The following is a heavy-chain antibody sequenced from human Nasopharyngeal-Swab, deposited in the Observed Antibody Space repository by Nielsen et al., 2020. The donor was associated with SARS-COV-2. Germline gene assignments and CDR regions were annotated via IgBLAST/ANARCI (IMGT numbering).Heavy chain of an antibody. Sequence: ASVKVSCKASGYTFTSSGIRWVRQAPGQGLEWMGWISAYNGNTNYAQKLQGRVTMTTDTSTSTAYMELRSLRSDDTAVYYCARVPGYSYGPGYGYWGQGTLVTVSS. CDR2: ISAYNGNT. CDR3: ARVPGYSYGPGYGY. CDR1: GYTFTSSG. J-gene: IGHJ4*02. V-gene: IGHV1-18*04. D-gene: IGHD5-18*01.